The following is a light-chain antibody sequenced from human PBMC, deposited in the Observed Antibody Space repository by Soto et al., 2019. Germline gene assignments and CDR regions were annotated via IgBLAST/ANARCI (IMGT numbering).Light chain of an antibody. CDR2: DVT. CDR1: SSDVGGYDY. V-gene: IGLV2-11*01. J-gene: IGLJ1*01. CDR3: CSFAGSYSYV. Sequence: QSVLTQPRSVSGSPGQSVTISCTGTSSDVGGYDYVSWYQQYPGEAPKLIIYDVTERPSGVPDRFSGSKSGNTASLTISGLRAEDEAAYSCCSFAGSYSYVFGGGTKVTVL.